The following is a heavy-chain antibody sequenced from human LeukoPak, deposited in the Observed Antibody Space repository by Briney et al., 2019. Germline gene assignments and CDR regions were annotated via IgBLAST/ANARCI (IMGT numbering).Heavy chain of an antibody. CDR1: GGSISGHY. J-gene: IGHJ6*02. CDR2: IHYSGRP. D-gene: IGHD3-16*01. CDR3: ARFGVDYDMDV. Sequence: SETLSLTCTVSGGSISGHYWTWIRQPPGKGLEWIGQIHYSGRPDYNPSLRSRVTISVDTSKNQLSLKVNSVTGADTAVYYCARFGVDYDMDVWGQGTTVTVSS. V-gene: IGHV4-59*11.